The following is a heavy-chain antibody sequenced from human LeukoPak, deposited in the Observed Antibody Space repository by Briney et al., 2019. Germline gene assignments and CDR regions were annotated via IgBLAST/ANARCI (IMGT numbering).Heavy chain of an antibody. D-gene: IGHD5-18*01. J-gene: IGHJ4*02. Sequence: GGSLRLSCAASGFTVSNNYMTWVRQAPGKGLEWVSVIYSDGTTYYADSVKGRFTISRDNSKNTLYLQMNSLRAEDTAVYYCARDLMNTAMAPFDYWGQGTLVTVSS. CDR1: GFTVSNNY. V-gene: IGHV3-53*01. CDR2: IYSDGTT. CDR3: ARDLMNTAMAPFDY.